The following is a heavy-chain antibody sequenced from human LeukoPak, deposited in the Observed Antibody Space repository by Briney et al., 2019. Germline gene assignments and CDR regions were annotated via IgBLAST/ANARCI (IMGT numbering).Heavy chain of an antibody. D-gene: IGHD6-13*01. V-gene: IGHV3-35*01. J-gene: IGHJ4*02. CDR3: ARERAAAAHFDY. CDR1: GFTFSNSD. CDR2: VSWNGSRT. Sequence: RPGGSLRLSCAASGFTFSNSDMNWVHQAPGKGLEWVSGVSWNGSRTHYADSVKGRFTISRDNAKNSLYLQMNSLRAEDTAVYYCARERAAAAHFDYWGQGTLVTVSS.